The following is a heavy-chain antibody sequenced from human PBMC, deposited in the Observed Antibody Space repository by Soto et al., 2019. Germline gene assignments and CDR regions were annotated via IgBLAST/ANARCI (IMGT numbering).Heavy chain of an antibody. CDR3: ATVLHDYGTNWVDS. D-gene: IGHD3-16*01. CDR2: VYYTVTT. Sequence: QVQLQESGPRLVKPSQTLSLTCSVSGASIRSGRYYWSWIRQSPGRGLEWIGYVYYTVTTHYNPAVMSRVTILLDNSQDQFSLTLPSVTAADTAIYDGATVLHDYGTNWVDSWGQGTQVTVSS. CDR1: GASIRSGRYY. V-gene: IGHV4-30-4*01. J-gene: IGHJ5*01.